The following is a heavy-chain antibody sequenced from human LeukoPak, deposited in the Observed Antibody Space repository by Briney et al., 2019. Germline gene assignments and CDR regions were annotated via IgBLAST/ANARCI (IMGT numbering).Heavy chain of an antibody. CDR3: AREVITFGGVIVFPHFDY. D-gene: IGHD3-16*02. V-gene: IGHV4-61*02. Sequence: SETLSLTCTVSGGSISSGSYYWSWIRQPAGKGLEWIGRIYTSGSTNYNPSLKSRVTISVDTSENQFSLKLSSVTAADTAVYYCAREVITFGGVIVFPHFDYWGQGTLVTVSS. CDR2: IYTSGST. J-gene: IGHJ4*02. CDR1: GGSISSGSYY.